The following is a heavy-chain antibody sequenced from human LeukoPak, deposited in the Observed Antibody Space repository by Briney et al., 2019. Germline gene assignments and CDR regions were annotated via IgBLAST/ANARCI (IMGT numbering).Heavy chain of an antibody. V-gene: IGHV3-33*01. Sequence: GGSLRLSCAASGFTFSSYGMHWVRQAPGKGLEWVAVIWYDGSNKYYADSVKGRFTISRDTSKNTLFLQMNSLRAEDTAVYYCATTVWTGQFPDYFDVWGQGALVTVSS. CDR3: ATTVWTGQFPDYFDV. J-gene: IGHJ4*02. CDR1: GFTFSSYG. D-gene: IGHD1-1*01. CDR2: IWYDGSNK.